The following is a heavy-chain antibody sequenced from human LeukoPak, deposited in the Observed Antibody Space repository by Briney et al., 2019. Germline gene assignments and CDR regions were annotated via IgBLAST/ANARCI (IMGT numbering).Heavy chain of an antibody. CDR1: GYTFTSYD. Sequence: GASVKVSCKASGYTFTSYDINWVRQATGQGLEWMGWMNPNSGNTGYAQKFQGRVTITTNTSISTAYMELSSLRSEDTAVYYCARAGPLPRRVPAATCFGRGYYMDVWGKGTTVSVSS. CDR2: MNPNSGNT. J-gene: IGHJ6*03. CDR3: ARAGPLPRRVPAATCFGRGYYMDV. V-gene: IGHV1-8*03. D-gene: IGHD2-2*01.